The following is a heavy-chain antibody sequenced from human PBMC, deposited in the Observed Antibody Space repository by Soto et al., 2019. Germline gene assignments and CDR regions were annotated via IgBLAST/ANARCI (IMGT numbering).Heavy chain of an antibody. Sequence: QVQLVESGGGVVQPGRSLRLSCAASGFTFSSYGMHWVRQAPGKGLEWVAVISYDGSNKYYADSVKGRFTISRDNSKNTLYLQMNSLRAEDTAVYYCAKSPSYPVHFDYWGQGNLVTVSS. CDR2: ISYDGSNK. V-gene: IGHV3-30*18. CDR1: GFTFSSYG. D-gene: IGHD1-26*01. CDR3: AKSPSYPVHFDY. J-gene: IGHJ4*02.